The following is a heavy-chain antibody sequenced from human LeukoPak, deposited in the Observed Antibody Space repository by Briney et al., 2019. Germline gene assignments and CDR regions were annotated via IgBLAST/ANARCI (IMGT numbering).Heavy chain of an antibody. CDR1: GFTFSSYW. D-gene: IGHD4-17*01. V-gene: IGHV3-74*01. J-gene: IGHJ4*02. CDR3: AASPSLYGDYSY. CDR2: INSDGSST. Sequence: GSLRLSCAASGFTFSSYWMHWVRQAPGKGLVWVSRINSDGSSTSYADSVKGRFTISRDNAKNTLYLQMNSLRAEDTAVYYCAASPSLYGDYSYWGQGTLVTVSS.